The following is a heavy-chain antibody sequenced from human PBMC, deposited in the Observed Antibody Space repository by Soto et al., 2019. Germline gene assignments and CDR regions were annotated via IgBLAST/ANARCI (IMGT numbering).Heavy chain of an antibody. CDR3: ARSTYYYDSSGYWYFDL. D-gene: IGHD3-22*01. CDR1: GFTVSSNY. V-gene: IGHV3-66*01. CDR2: IYSGGST. Sequence: EVQLVESGGGLVQPGGSLRLSCAASGFTVSSNYMSWVRQAPGKGLEWVSVIYSGGSTYYADSVKGRFTISRDNSKNTLYRQMNSLRAEDTAVYYCARSTYYYDSSGYWYFDLWGRGTLVTVSS. J-gene: IGHJ2*01.